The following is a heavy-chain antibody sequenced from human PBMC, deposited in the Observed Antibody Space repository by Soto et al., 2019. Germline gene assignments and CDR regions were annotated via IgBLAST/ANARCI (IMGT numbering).Heavy chain of an antibody. J-gene: IGHJ3*02. CDR1: GFTFSTSS. D-gene: IGHD2-15*01. CDR3: ARDYCSGGSCYDAFDI. Sequence: GGFLRLSCAASGFTFSTSSVNWVRQAPGKGLEWVSYISSSGSTLYYADSVKGQFTISRDNAKKSLYLQMNSLRAEDTAVYYCARDYCSGGSCYDAFDIWGQGTMVTVSS. V-gene: IGHV3-48*01. CDR2: ISSSGSTL.